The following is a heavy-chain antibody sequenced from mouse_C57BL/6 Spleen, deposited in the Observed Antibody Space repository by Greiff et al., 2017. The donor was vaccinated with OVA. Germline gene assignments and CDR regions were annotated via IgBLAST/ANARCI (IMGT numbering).Heavy chain of an antibody. CDR1: GYTFTDYY. Sequence: EVKLQQSGPELVKPGASVKISCKASGYTFTDYYMNWVKQSHGKSLEWIGDIHPNNGGTSYNQKFKGKATLTVDKSSSTAYMELRSLTSEDSAVYYCARDGKDYFDYWGQGTTLTVSS. D-gene: IGHD2-1*01. J-gene: IGHJ2*01. V-gene: IGHV1-26*01. CDR2: IHPNNGGT. CDR3: ARDGKDYFDY.